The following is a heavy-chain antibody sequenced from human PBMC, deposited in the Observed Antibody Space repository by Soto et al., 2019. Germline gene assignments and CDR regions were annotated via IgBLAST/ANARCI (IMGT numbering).Heavy chain of an antibody. CDR3: ARDGSRVNRFDP. J-gene: IGHJ5*02. D-gene: IGHD3-10*01. Sequence: SVKVSCKASGGTFSSYAISWVRQAPGQGLEWMGGIIPIFGTANYAQKFQGRVTITADESTSTAYMELSSLRSEDTAVYYCARDGSRVNRFDPWGQGTLVTVSS. CDR2: IIPIFGTA. CDR1: GGTFSSYA. V-gene: IGHV1-69*13.